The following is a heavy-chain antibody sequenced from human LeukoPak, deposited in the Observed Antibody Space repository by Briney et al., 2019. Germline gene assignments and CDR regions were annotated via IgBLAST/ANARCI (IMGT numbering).Heavy chain of an antibody. Sequence: SVKVSCKASGYTFTSYGISWVRQAPGQGLEWMGWISAYNGNTNYAQKFQGRVTITADKSTSTAYMELSSLRSEDTAVYYCARTDYDFWSHFDYWGQGTLVTVSS. CDR1: GYTFTSYG. V-gene: IGHV1-18*01. D-gene: IGHD3-3*01. J-gene: IGHJ4*02. CDR2: ISAYNGNT. CDR3: ARTDYDFWSHFDY.